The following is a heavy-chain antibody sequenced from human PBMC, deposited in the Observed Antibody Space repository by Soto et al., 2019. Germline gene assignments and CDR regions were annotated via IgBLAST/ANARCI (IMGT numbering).Heavy chain of an antibody. Sequence: QVQLVQSGAEVKRPGASVKVSCKASGYTLTNNYMHWVRQAPGQGLEWMGIINPSEGSTNYAHKFQGRLTLTRDTSTSTVYMELSSLRSDDTAVYFCARDRQGTTTLSPWGSGDYWGQGTLVTVSS. CDR2: INPSEGST. V-gene: IGHV1-46*01. D-gene: IGHD1-26*01. J-gene: IGHJ4*02. CDR3: ARDRQGTTTLSPWGSGDY. CDR1: GYTLTNNY.